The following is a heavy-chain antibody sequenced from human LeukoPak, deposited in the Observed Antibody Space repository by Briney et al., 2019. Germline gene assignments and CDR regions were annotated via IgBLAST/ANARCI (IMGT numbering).Heavy chain of an antibody. CDR3: ASGRWLTLKATQGHDAFDI. CDR2: IIPIFGTA. D-gene: IGHD5-24*01. Sequence: SVKVSCKASGGTFSSYAISWVRQAPGQGLEWMGRIIPIFGTANYAQKFQGRVTITADKSTSTAYMELSSLRSEDTAVYYCASGRWLTLKATQGHDAFDIWGQGTMVTVSS. J-gene: IGHJ3*02. CDR1: GGTFSSYA. V-gene: IGHV1-69*06.